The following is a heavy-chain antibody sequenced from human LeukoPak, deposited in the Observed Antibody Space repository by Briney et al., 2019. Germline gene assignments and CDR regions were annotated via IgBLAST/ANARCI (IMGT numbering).Heavy chain of an antibody. CDR3: AKDIDYGDYSLDY. V-gene: IGHV3-43*02. J-gene: IGHJ4*02. Sequence: PGGSLRLSCAASGFTFDDYGMSWVRQAPGKGLEWVSGINWNGGSTYYADSVKGRFTISRDNSKNSLYLQMNSLRTEDTALYYCAKDIDYGDYSLDYWGQGTLVTVSS. CDR1: GFTFDDYG. D-gene: IGHD4-17*01. CDR2: INWNGGST.